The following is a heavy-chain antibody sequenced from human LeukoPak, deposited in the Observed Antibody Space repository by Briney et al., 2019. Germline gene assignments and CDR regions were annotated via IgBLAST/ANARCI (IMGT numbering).Heavy chain of an antibody. J-gene: IGHJ4*02. CDR1: GGSISSGGYY. V-gene: IGHV4-31*03. D-gene: IGHD6-13*01. Sequence: SQTLSLTCTVSGGSISSGGYYWSWIRQHPGKGLEWIGYIYYSGSTYYNPSLKSRVTISVDTSKNQLSLKLSSVTAADTAVYYCAREPIAAAGREIDYWGQGTLVTVFS. CDR2: IYYSGST. CDR3: AREPIAAAGREIDY.